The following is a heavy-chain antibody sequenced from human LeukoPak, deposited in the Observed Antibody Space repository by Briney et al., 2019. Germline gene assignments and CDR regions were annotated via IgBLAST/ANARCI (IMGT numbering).Heavy chain of an antibody. CDR2: IYSGGST. CDR3: AREGNPYCSSTSCYFY. D-gene: IGHD2-2*01. V-gene: IGHV3-66*01. Sequence: PGGSLRLSCAASGFTFSSYWMSWVRQAPGKGLEWVSVIYSGGSTYYADSVKGRFTISRDNSKNTLYLQMNSLRAEDTAVYYCAREGNPYCSSTSCYFYWGQGTLVTVSS. J-gene: IGHJ4*02. CDR1: GFTFSSYW.